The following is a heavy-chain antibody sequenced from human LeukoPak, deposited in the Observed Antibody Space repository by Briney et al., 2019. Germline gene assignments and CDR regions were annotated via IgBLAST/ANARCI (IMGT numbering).Heavy chain of an antibody. CDR3: ARELHYYGSGSSHAFDI. V-gene: IGHV3-23*01. D-gene: IGHD3-10*01. Sequence: GGSLRLSCAASGFTFSSYAMSWVRQAPGKGLEWVSAISGSGGSTYYADSVKGRFTISRDNSKNSLYLHMNSLRAEDTAVYYCARELHYYGSGSSHAFDIWGQGTMVTVSS. CDR2: ISGSGGST. CDR1: GFTFSSYA. J-gene: IGHJ3*02.